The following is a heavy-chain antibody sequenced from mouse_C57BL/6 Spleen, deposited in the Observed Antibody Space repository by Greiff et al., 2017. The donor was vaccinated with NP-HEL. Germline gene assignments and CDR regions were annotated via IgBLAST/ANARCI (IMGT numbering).Heavy chain of an antibody. CDR3: ARSWLLRAMDY. Sequence: VQLQQPGAELVRPGSSVKLSCKASGYTFTSYWVDWVKQRPGQGLEWIGNIYPSDSETHYNQKFKDKATLTVDKSSSTAYMQLSSLTSEDSAVYYCARSWLLRAMDYWGQGTSVTVSS. D-gene: IGHD2-3*01. CDR2: IYPSDSET. V-gene: IGHV1-61*01. CDR1: GYTFTSYW. J-gene: IGHJ4*01.